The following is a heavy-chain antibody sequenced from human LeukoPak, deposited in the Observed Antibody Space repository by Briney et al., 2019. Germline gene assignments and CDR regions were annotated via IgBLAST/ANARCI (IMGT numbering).Heavy chain of an antibody. CDR2: IYSGGST. Sequence: GGSLRLSCAASGFTVSSNYMSWVRQAPGKGLEWVSVIYSGGSTYYADSVKGRFTISRDNSKNTLYLQMNSLRAEDTAVYYCAKQYYYDSSGYSHAFDIWGQGTMVTVSS. CDR3: AKQYYYDSSGYSHAFDI. D-gene: IGHD3-22*01. V-gene: IGHV3-66*01. CDR1: GFTVSSNY. J-gene: IGHJ3*02.